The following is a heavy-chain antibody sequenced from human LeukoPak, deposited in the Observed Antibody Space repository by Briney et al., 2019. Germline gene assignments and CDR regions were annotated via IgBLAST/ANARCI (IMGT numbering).Heavy chain of an antibody. CDR2: IYWDDDK. Sequence: ESGPTLVKPTQTLTLTCTFSGFSLSTSGVGVGWIRQPPGKALEWLALIYWDDDKRYSPSLKSRLTTTKDTSKNQVVLTMTNMDPVDTATYYCAHRTAHYDFWSGYATRYNWFDPWGQGTLVTVSS. CDR1: GFSLSTSGVG. D-gene: IGHD3-3*01. J-gene: IGHJ5*02. V-gene: IGHV2-5*02. CDR3: AHRTAHYDFWSGYATRYNWFDP.